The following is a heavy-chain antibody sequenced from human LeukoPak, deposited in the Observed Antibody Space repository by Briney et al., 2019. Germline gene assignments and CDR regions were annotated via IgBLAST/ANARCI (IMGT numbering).Heavy chain of an antibody. CDR3: AELGITMIGGV. D-gene: IGHD3-10*02. CDR2: ISYDGSNK. Sequence: GGSLRLSCAASGFTFSSYGMHWVRQAPGKGLEWVAVISYDGSNKYYADSVKGRFTISRDNSKNTLYLQMNSPRAEDTAVYYCAELGITMIGGVWGKGTTVTISS. CDR1: GFTFSSYG. V-gene: IGHV3-30*18. J-gene: IGHJ6*04.